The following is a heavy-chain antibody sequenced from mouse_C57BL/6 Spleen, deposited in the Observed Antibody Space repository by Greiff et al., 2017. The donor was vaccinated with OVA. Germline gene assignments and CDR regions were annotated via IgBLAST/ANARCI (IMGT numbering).Heavy chain of an antibody. CDR1: GYTFTSYW. Sequence: QVQLQQPGAELVRPGTSVKLSCKASGYTFTSYWMHWVKQRPGQGLEWIGVIDPSDSYTNYNQKFKGKATLTVDTSSSTAYMQLSSLTSEDSAVYYCARGNYGTTYGGYFDVWGTGTTVTVSS. CDR2: IDPSDSYT. V-gene: IGHV1-59*01. D-gene: IGHD1-1*01. CDR3: ARGNYGTTYGGYFDV. J-gene: IGHJ1*03.